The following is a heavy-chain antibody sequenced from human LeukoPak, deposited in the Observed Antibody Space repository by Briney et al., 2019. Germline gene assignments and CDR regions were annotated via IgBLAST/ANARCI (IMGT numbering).Heavy chain of an antibody. D-gene: IGHD2-2*01. J-gene: IGHJ5*02. CDR2: IYYSGST. V-gene: IGHV4-39*01. CDR1: GGSISSSSYY. Sequence: PSETLSLTCTVSGGSISSSSYYWGWIRQPPGKGLEWIGSIYYSGSTYYNPSLKSRVTISVDTSKNQFSLKLTSVTAADTAVYYCARQGDSNSYYNLDWFDPWGQGTPVVVSS. CDR3: ARQGDSNSYYNLDWFDP.